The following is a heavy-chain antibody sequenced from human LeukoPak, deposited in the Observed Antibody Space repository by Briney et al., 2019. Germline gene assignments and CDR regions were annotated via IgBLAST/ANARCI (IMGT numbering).Heavy chain of an antibody. CDR3: AKGGDYGFGGGDWFDP. D-gene: IGHD4-17*01. J-gene: IGHJ5*02. CDR1: GFTFSSYG. CDR2: IWYDGSNK. Sequence: GGSLRLSCAASGFTFSSYGMHWVRQAPGKGLEWVAVIWYDGSNKYYADSVKGRFTISGDNSKNTLYLQMNSLRAEDTAVYYCAKGGDYGFGGGDWFDPWGQGTLVTVSS. V-gene: IGHV3-33*06.